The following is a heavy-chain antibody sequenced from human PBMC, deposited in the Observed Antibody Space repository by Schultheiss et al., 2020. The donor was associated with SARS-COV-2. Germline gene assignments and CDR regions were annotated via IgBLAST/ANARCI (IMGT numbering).Heavy chain of an antibody. J-gene: IGHJ6*02. Sequence: ASVKVSCKASGYTFTGYYMHWVRPAPGQGLEWMGWINPNSGGTNYAQKFQGWVTMTRDTSISTAYMELSRLSSDETAVYYCAKGGSCSSWLYYNYGMDVWCPATTVAV. V-gene: IGHV1-2*04. CDR1: GYTFTGYY. CDR2: INPNSGGT. D-gene: IGHD6-13*01. CDR3: AKGGSCSSWLYYNYGMDV.